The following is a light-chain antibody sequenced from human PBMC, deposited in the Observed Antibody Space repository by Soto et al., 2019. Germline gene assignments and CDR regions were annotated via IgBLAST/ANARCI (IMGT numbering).Light chain of an antibody. V-gene: IGLV4-69*01. CDR1: SGHSTYA. J-gene: IGLJ3*02. CDR3: QTWGTGIHWV. CDR2: LNSDGSH. Sequence: QPVLTQSPSASASLGASVKLTCTLSSGHSTYAIAWHQQQPEKGPRYLMKLNSDGSHRKGDGIPDRFSGSSSGAERYLTISCLQSEDEADYYCQTWGTGIHWVFGGGTQLTVL.